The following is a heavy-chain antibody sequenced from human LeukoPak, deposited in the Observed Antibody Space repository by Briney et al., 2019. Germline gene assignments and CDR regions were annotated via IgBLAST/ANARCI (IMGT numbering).Heavy chain of an antibody. CDR1: GYSISSGYY. J-gene: IGHJ6*03. D-gene: IGHD5-18*01. Sequence: SETLSLTCTVSGYSISSGYYWSWIRQSPGKGLEWIGYIYYDGSTNYNRSLKSRVTISVDTSKNQFSLKLSSVTAAETAVYYCAREGRYRYGYNEYHLYMDIWGKGTTVTVSS. CDR3: AREGRYRYGYNEYHLYMDI. CDR2: IYYDGST. V-gene: IGHV4-59*12.